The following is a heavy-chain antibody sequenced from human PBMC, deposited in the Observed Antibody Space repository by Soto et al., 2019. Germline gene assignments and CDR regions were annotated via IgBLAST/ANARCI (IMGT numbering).Heavy chain of an antibody. J-gene: IGHJ4*02. CDR2: LYTSGST. CDR3: ARELIVGGTSWDY. D-gene: IGHD3-16*01. V-gene: IGHV4-4*07. CDR1: GGSISSYY. Sequence: SETLSVTCTVSGGSISSYYWSWIRQPAGKGLEWIGRLYTSGSTNYNPSLKSRVTMSLDTSKNHFSLKLSSVTAADTAVYYCARELIVGGTSWDYWGQGTLVTVSS.